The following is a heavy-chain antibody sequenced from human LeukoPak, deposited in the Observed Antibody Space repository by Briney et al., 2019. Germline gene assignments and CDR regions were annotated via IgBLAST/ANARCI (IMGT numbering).Heavy chain of an antibody. Sequence: SETLSLTCTVSGGSISSSSYYWGWIRQPPGKGLEWIGSIYYSGSTYYNPSLKSRVTISVDTSKNQFSLKLSSVTAADTAVYYCARASTMVRGVIRDAFDTWGQGTMVTVSS. CDR1: GGSISSSSYY. CDR3: ARASTMVRGVIRDAFDT. J-gene: IGHJ3*02. V-gene: IGHV4-39*07. CDR2: IYYSGST. D-gene: IGHD3-10*01.